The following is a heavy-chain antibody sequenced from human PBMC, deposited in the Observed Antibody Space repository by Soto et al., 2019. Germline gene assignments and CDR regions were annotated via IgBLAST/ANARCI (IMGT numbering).Heavy chain of an antibody. CDR3: ARNGTYSSSLSQYSGMDV. CDR2: IVPMLGTP. V-gene: IGHV1-69*01. Sequence: QVQLVQSGAEVKEPGSSVRVSCKASGGTFDNFIMNWVRQTPGQGLEWMGGIVPMLGTPTYAEKFKGRVTISATGSTSTMYMEVTSLRSEDTVIYYCARNGTYSSSLSQYSGMDVWGQGTTVTVSS. J-gene: IGHJ6*02. CDR1: GGTFDNFI. D-gene: IGHD1-26*01.